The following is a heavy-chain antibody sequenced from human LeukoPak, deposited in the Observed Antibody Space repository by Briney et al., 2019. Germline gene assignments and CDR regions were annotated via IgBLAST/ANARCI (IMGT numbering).Heavy chain of an antibody. CDR2: VYSSGST. CDR3: ARVDPYYYYYGMDV. Sequence: SETPSLTCSVSGGSISSYYWSWIRQPAEKGLEWIGRVYSSGSTNYNPSLKSRVTMSVDTSKNQISLKLSSVTAADTAVYYCARVDPYYYYYGMDVWGQGTTVTVSS. J-gene: IGHJ6*02. CDR1: GGSISSYY. V-gene: IGHV4-4*07. D-gene: IGHD3-9*01.